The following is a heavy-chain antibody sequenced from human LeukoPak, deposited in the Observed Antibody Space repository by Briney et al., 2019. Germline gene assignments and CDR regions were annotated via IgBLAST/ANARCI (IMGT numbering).Heavy chain of an antibody. D-gene: IGHD3-10*01. CDR1: GFTFDDYA. V-gene: IGHV3-9*01. CDR3: AKDAGGYYYYYMGV. Sequence: GGSLRLSCAASGFTFDDYAMHWVRQAPGKGLEWVSGISWNSGSIGYADSVKGRFTVSRDNAKNSLYLQMNSLRAEDTALYYCAKDAGGYYYYYMGVWGKGTTVTISS. CDR2: ISWNSGSI. J-gene: IGHJ6*03.